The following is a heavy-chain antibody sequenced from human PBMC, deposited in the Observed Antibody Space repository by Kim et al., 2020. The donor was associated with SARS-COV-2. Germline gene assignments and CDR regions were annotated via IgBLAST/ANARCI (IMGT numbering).Heavy chain of an antibody. V-gene: IGHV1-18*01. CDR2: ISAYNGNT. D-gene: IGHD6-19*01. J-gene: IGHJ4*02. Sequence: ASVKVSCKASGYTFTSYGISWVRQAPGQGLEWMGWISAYNGNTNYAQKLQGRVTMTTDTSTSTAYMELRSLRSDDTAVYYCARDLVRRRDGIAVAAVKLRGFDYWGQGTRVTVSS. CDR1: GYTFTSYG. CDR3: ARDLVRRRDGIAVAAVKLRGFDY.